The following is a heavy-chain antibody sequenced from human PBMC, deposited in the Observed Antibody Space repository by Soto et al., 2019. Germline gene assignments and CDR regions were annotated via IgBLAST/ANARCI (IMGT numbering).Heavy chain of an antibody. D-gene: IGHD2-2*02. CDR2: ISGSGGST. J-gene: IGHJ6*03. CDR1: GFTFSSYA. CDR3: AKYRPAAITLYYYYYMDV. V-gene: IGHV3-23*01. Sequence: GGSLRLSCAASGFTFSSYAMSWVRQAPGKGLEWVSAISGSGGSTYYADSVKGRFTISRDNSKNTLYLQMNSLRAEDTAVYYCAKYRPAAITLYYYYYMDVSGKGTTVTVSS.